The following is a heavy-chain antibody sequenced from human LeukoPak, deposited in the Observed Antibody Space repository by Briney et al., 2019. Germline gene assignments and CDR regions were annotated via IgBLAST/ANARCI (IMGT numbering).Heavy chain of an antibody. J-gene: IGHJ5*02. CDR1: GGTFSSYA. Sequence: ASVKVSCKASGGTFSSYAISWVRQAPGQGLEWMGGIIPIFGTANYAQKFQGRVTIIADESTSTAYMELSSLRSEDTAVYYCAVATGVDNWFDPWGQGTLVTVSS. D-gene: IGHD5-12*01. CDR2: IIPIFGTA. CDR3: AVATGVDNWFDP. V-gene: IGHV1-69*13.